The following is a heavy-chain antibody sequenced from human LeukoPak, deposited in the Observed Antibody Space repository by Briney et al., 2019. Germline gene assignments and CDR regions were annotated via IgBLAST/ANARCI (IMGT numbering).Heavy chain of an antibody. D-gene: IGHD2-21*02. CDR1: GGSISSSSYY. CDR3: AGGAYCGGDCYSYYGMDV. V-gene: IGHV4-39*01. J-gene: IGHJ6*02. Sequence: SETLSPTCTVSGGSISSSSYYWGWIRQPPGKGLEWIGSIYYSGSTYYNPSLKSRVTISVDTSKNQFSLKLSSVTAADTAGYYCAGGAYCGGDCYSYYGMDVWGQGTTVTVSS. CDR2: IYYSGST.